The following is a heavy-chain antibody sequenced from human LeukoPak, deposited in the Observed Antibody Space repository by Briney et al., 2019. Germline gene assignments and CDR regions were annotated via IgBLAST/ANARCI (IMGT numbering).Heavy chain of an antibody. CDR1: GGSFSGYY. J-gene: IGHJ6*02. CDR3: GRGPLAAATTLTYYYYGMDV. CDR2: INHSGST. Sequence: PSETLSLTCAVYGGSFSGYYWSWIRQPPGKGLEWIGEINHSGSTNYKPSLKSRVTISVGTSKNQFSLKLSSVTAADTAVYYCGRGPLAAATTLTYYYYGMDVWGQGTTVTVSS. V-gene: IGHV4-34*01. D-gene: IGHD6-13*01.